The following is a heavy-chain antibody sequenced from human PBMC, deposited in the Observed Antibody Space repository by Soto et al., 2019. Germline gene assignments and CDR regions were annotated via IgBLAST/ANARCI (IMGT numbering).Heavy chain of an antibody. CDR1: GFSFSKRT. J-gene: IGHJ5*02. CDR2: SSCSSRDI. Sequence: EVRLVESGGGLVKPGGSLRLSCATSGFSFSKRTMNWVRQAPGKGLEWVSSSSCSSRDIYYADSVKGRFTVSRNNAKNSLYLQMTSLRAEDTALYYCEIDPVGGGDSDLFDPWGQGTMVTVSS. D-gene: IGHD2-21*02. V-gene: IGHV3-21*01. CDR3: EIDPVGGGDSDLFDP.